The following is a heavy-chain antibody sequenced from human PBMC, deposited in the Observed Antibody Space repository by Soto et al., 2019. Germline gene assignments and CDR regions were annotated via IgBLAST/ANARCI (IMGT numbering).Heavy chain of an antibody. D-gene: IGHD1-26*01. Sequence: GGSLRLSCSVSGFTFTNYDMHWVRQAPGEGLEWVAVVSHDGSHEYYADSVKGRFTISRDNAKNTLYLQMNSLRAEDTGVYYCARVHLVRASTSHYRGPAPLLTVS. CDR2: VSHDGSHE. CDR3: ARVHLVRASTSHY. V-gene: IGHV3-30*03. J-gene: IGHJ4*02. CDR1: GFTFTNYD.